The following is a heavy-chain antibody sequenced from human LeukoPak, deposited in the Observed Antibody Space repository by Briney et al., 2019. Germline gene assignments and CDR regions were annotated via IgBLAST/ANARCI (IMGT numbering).Heavy chain of an antibody. CDR3: ARGPDRSGYYFPFQH. Sequence: SETLSLTCTVSGGSISSSSYYWGWIRQPPGKGLEWIGSIYYSGSTYYNPSLKSRVTISVDTSKNQFSLKLSSVTAADTAVYYCARGPDRSGYYFPFQHWGQGTLVTVSS. CDR1: GGSISSSSYY. CDR2: IYYSGST. J-gene: IGHJ1*01. D-gene: IGHD3-22*01. V-gene: IGHV4-39*01.